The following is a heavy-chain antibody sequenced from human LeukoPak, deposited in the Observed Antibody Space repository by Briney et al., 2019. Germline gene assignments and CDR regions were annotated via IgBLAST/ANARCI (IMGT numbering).Heavy chain of an antibody. CDR3: AKLNVCSGGSCYTSPYYFDY. CDR2: ISSGGGST. J-gene: IGHJ4*02. V-gene: IGHV3-23*01. D-gene: IGHD2-15*01. Sequence: GGSLRLSCAGSGFTFSSYAMSWVRQAPGKGLEWVSGISSGGGSTYYADSVKGRFTISRDNSKNTLYLQMNSLRAEDTAVYYCAKLNVCSGGSCYTSPYYFDYWGQGTLVTVSS. CDR1: GFTFSSYA.